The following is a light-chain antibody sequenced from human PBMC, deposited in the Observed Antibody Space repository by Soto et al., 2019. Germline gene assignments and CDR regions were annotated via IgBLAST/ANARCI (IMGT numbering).Light chain of an antibody. CDR1: QGVSRK. J-gene: IGKJ4*01. CDR2: GAS. CDR3: QQANSFTIT. V-gene: IGKV3-15*01. Sequence: IVMTQSPATLSVAPGERVTFSCRASQGVSRKLAWYQHKPGQAPRILISGASTGATGIPARFSVSGSGTEFALTISGLQNEDFATYYCQQANSFTITFGGGTKVDIK.